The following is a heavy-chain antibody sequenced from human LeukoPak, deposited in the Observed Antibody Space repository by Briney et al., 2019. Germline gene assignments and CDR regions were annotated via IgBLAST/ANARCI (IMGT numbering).Heavy chain of an antibody. D-gene: IGHD2-15*01. CDR3: ARDATYCSGGTCSYYGLDV. CDR2: MNAGNGNT. Sequence: EASVKVSCKASGYTFTIYAMHWVRQAPGQRREWMGWMNAGNGNTKYSQKFQGRVIISRDTSASTAYMELSSLTSEDTAVYYCARDATYCSGGTCSYYGLDVWGQGTTVTVSS. CDR1: GYTFTIYA. J-gene: IGHJ6*02. V-gene: IGHV1-3*01.